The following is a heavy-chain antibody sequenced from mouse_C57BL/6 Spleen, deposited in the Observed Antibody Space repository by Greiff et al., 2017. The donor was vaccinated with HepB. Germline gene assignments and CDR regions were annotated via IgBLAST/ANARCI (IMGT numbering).Heavy chain of an antibody. CDR3: ARDGDYYGYDEAVYAMDY. Sequence: EVMLVESGGGLVKPGGSLKLSCAASGFTFSSYAMSWVRQTPEKRLEWVATISDGGSYTYYPDNVKGRFTISRDNAKNNLYLQMSHLKSEGTAMYYCARDGDYYGYDEAVYAMDYWGQGTSVTVSS. CDR1: GFTFSSYA. CDR2: ISDGGSYT. D-gene: IGHD2-2*01. V-gene: IGHV5-4*01. J-gene: IGHJ4*01.